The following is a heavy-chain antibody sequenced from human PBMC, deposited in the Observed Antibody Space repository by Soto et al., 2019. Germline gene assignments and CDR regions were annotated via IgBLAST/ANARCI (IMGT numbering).Heavy chain of an antibody. J-gene: IGHJ5*02. D-gene: IGHD6-13*01. Sequence: SETLSFTCTVSGGSITSTNWWSWVRQPPGKGLEWIGEIYHSGTTNYNPSLKSRVTISVDKSKNQFSLKLTSVTAADTAVYYCARDRGIAAAGSWGQGILVTVSS. CDR3: ARDRGIAAAGS. CDR1: GGSITSTNW. CDR2: IYHSGTT. V-gene: IGHV4-4*02.